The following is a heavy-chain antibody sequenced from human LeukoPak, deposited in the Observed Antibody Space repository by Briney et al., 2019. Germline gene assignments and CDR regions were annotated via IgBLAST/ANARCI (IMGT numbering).Heavy chain of an antibody. V-gene: IGHV3-74*01. CDR2: INYDGTST. Sequence: GGSLRLSCAASGLTFNSHWMHWVRQAPGKGLVWVGRINYDGTSTDYADSVKGRFTISRDNAKNTLYLQMNSLRPEDTAVYYCARDGYNLTPLDYWGQGTLVTVSS. CDR3: ARDGYNLTPLDY. J-gene: IGHJ4*02. CDR1: GLTFNSHW. D-gene: IGHD1-1*01.